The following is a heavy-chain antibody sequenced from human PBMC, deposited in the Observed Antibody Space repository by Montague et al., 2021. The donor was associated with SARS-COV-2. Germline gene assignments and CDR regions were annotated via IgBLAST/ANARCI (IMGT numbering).Heavy chain of an antibody. J-gene: IGHJ4*02. V-gene: IGHV4-38-2*02. CDR2: IYRSGST. CDR3: ARDVRYYDFWSGRAQTSPDY. D-gene: IGHD3-3*01. CDR1: GYSISSGYY. Sequence: SETLSLTCTVSGYSISSGYYWGWIRQPPGKGLEWIGSIYRSGSTYYNPSLKSRVTISLDTSTNQFPLKLSSVTAADTAVYYCARDVRYYDFWSGRAQTSPDYWGQGTLVTVSS.